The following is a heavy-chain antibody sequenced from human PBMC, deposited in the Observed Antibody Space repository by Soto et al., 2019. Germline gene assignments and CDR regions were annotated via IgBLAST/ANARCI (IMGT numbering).Heavy chain of an antibody. D-gene: IGHD6-19*01. CDR2: ISSSSSYI. V-gene: IGHV3-21*01. J-gene: IGHJ3*02. CDR3: ARDPPGIAVAGTNI. CDR1: GFTFSSYS. Sequence: PGGSLRLSCAASGFTFSSYSMNWVRQAPGKGLEWVSSISSSSSYIYYADSVKGRFTISRDNAKNSLYLQMNSLRAEDTAVYYCARDPPGIAVAGTNIWGQGTMVTVSS.